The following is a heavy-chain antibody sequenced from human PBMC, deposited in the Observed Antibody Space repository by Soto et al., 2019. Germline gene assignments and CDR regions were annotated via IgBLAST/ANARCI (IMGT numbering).Heavy chain of an antibody. J-gene: IGHJ3*02. V-gene: IGHV4-59*01. CDR2: IYYSGST. CDR3: AREGSGSPGMI. Sequence: SETLSLTCSVSGGSINNNYWSWIRQPPGKGLEWIAYIYYSGSTTYNPSLESRATISVDTSRNQFSLTVNSVTAADTAVYYCAREGSGSPGMIWSQGTMVTVSS. D-gene: IGHD6-19*01. CDR1: GGSINNNY.